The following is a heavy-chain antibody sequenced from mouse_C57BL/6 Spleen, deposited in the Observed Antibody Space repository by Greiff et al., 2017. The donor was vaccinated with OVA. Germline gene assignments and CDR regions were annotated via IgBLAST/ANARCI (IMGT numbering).Heavy chain of an antibody. CDR2: IWSDGST. V-gene: IGHV2-6-1*01. D-gene: IGHD1-3*01. Sequence: VQGVESGPGLVAPSQTLSITCTVSGFSFTSYGVHWVRQPPGKGLEWLVVIWSDGSTTYNSALKSRLSISKDNSKSQVFLKMNSLQTDDTAMYYCARHEKVGNAMDYWGQGTSVTVSS. CDR3: ARHEKVGNAMDY. J-gene: IGHJ4*01. CDR1: GFSFTSYG.